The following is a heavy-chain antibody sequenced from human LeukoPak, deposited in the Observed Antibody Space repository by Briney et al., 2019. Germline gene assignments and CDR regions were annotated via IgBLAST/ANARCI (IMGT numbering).Heavy chain of an antibody. CDR1: GFTFSSYS. V-gene: IGHV3-21*01. J-gene: IGHJ1*01. CDR3: ARERYGVNSGYFQH. CDR2: ISSSSSYI. Sequence: GGSLRPFCAASGFTFSSYSMNWVRQAPGKGLEWVSSISSSSSYIYYADSVKGRFTISRDNAKNSLYLQMNSLRAEDTAVYYCARERYGVNSGYFQHWGQGTLVTVSS. D-gene: IGHD4-23*01.